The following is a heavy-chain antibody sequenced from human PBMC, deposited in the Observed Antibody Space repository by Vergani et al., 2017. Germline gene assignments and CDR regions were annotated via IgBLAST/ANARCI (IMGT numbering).Heavy chain of an antibody. J-gene: IGHJ4*02. CDR2: IYSGGST. CDR1: GFTFSSYA. Sequence: EVQLVESGGGLVQPGGSLRLSCAASGFTFSSYAMGWVRQAPGKGLEWVSVIYSGGSTYYADSVKGRFTISRDNSKNTLYLQMNSLRAEDTAVYYCARSLGPRVYWGQGTLVTVSS. V-gene: IGHV3-66*02. CDR3: ARSLGPRVY. D-gene: IGHD1-26*01.